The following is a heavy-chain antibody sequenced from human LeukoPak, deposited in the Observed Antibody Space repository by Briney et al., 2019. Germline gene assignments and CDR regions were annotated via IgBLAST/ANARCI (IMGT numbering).Heavy chain of an antibody. CDR3: AGDGAVATSSLTWAYNRFDP. D-gene: IGHD6-19*01. CDR1: GFTFSTYS. J-gene: IGHJ5*02. V-gene: IGHV3-30*04. CDR2: ISFDGSNT. Sequence: GGSLRLSCAASGFTFSTYSMHWVRQAPGKGLEWVAVISFDGSNTYYADSVKGRFTISRDNSKNTLYLQMNSLRGDDTAVYYCAGDGAVATSSLTWAYNRFDPWGQGTLVTVSS.